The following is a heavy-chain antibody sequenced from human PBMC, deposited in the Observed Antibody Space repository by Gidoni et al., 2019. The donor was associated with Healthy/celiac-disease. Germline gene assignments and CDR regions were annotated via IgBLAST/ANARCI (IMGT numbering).Heavy chain of an antibody. V-gene: IGHV3-23*01. CDR3: ASRGIAAAGTGFYYYGMDV. CDR2: ISGSGGST. J-gene: IGHJ6*02. CDR1: GFTFSRYA. Sequence: EVQLLESGGGLVQPGGSLRLSCAASGFTFSRYAMSWVRQAPGKGLEWVPAISGSGGSTYYADSVKGRFTISRDNSKNTLYLQMNSLRAEDTAVYYCASRGIAAAGTGFYYYGMDVWGQGTTVTVSS. D-gene: IGHD6-13*01.